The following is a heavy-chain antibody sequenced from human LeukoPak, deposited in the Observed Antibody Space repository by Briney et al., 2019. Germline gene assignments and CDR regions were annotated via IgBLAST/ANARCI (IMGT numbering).Heavy chain of an antibody. V-gene: IGHV3-23*01. CDR2: IRANGETT. CDR3: GRDLNWGAFDI. J-gene: IGHJ3*02. CDR1: GFTFSSYS. Sequence: PGGSLTLSCAASGFTFSSYSMNWVRQAHGKGLEWVSGIRANGETTYYADSVRGRFTISRDNSRSMVWLQMNSLTAEDTAMSYCGRDLNWGAFDIRGLGTLVTVSS. D-gene: IGHD7-27*01.